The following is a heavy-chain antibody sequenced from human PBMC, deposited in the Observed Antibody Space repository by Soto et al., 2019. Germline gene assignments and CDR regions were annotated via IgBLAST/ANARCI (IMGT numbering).Heavy chain of an antibody. Sequence: QVQLVQSGAEVKKPGASVKVSCKASGYTFTSYAMHWVRQAPGQRLEWMGWINAGNGNTKYSQKFRGRVTITRDTSASTAYMELSSLRSEDTAVYYCARTGDVVVPGFTYWGQGTLVTVSS. CDR1: GYTFTSYA. CDR3: ARTGDVVVPGFTY. CDR2: INAGNGNT. J-gene: IGHJ4*02. V-gene: IGHV1-3*01. D-gene: IGHD2-2*01.